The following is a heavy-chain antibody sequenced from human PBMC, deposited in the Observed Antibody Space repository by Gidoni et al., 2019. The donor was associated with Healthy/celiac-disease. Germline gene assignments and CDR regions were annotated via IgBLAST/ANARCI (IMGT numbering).Heavy chain of an antibody. V-gene: IGHV3-21*01. J-gene: IGHJ4*02. Sequence: EVQLVESGGGLVKPGGSLRLSCAASGFPFSSSSMNWVRQAPGKGLEWVSSISSSSSYIYYADSVKGRFTISRDNAKNSLYLQMNSLRAEDTAVYYCARAGYYYDSSGQYSGDYFDYWGQGTLVTVSS. D-gene: IGHD3-22*01. CDR3: ARAGYYYDSSGQYSGDYFDY. CDR1: GFPFSSSS. CDR2: ISSSSSYI.